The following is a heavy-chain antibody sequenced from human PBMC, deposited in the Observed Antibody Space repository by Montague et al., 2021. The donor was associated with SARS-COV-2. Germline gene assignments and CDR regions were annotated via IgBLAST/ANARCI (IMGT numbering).Heavy chain of an antibody. D-gene: IGHD3-3*01. V-gene: IGHV4-38-2*02. Sequence: SETLSLTCTVSGYSISSGYYWGWIRQPPGKVLECIGSIYHSGSTYYNPSLKRLVTISVDTCKNQFSLKLSSVTAANTAFYYGARDVGYYDFWSGRAQTSPDYWGQGTLVTVSS. CDR3: ARDVGYYDFWSGRAQTSPDY. J-gene: IGHJ4*02. CDR2: IYHSGST. CDR1: GYSISSGYY.